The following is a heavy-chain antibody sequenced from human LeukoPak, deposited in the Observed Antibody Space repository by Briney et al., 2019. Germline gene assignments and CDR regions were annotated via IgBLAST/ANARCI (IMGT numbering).Heavy chain of an antibody. CDR1: GYTFIGYY. V-gene: IGHV1-2*02. Sequence: ASVKVSCKASGYTFIGYYMHWVRQAPGQGLEWMGWINPHSGGTNSEQNFQGRVTMSRDTSISTVYMELSRLRSGDTALYYCAREGVIGDGYNFFDYWGQGTLVTVSS. CDR3: AREGVIGDGYNFFDY. CDR2: INPHSGGT. J-gene: IGHJ4*02. D-gene: IGHD5-24*01.